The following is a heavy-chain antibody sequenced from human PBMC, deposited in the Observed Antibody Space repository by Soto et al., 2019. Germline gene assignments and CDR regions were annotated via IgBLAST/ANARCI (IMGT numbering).Heavy chain of an antibody. Sequence: QVQLVQSGAEVKETGYSMKISCKASGGGKLRDYRSTWVRRAPGQGLAWMGGIIPKLGSANYAQKFQGRVTAPADESTKSVYIELRSLRSDDTAVYYCVRGGEGYNFGAVYWGQGTPVSVSS. CDR2: IIPKLGSA. J-gene: IGHJ4*02. D-gene: IGHD5-18*01. CDR3: VRGGEGYNFGAVY. CDR1: GGGKLRDYR. V-gene: IGHV1-69*01.